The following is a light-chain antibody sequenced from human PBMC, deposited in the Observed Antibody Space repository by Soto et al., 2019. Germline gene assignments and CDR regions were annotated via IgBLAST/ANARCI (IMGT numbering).Light chain of an antibody. J-gene: IGLJ1*01. Sequence: QSALTQPPSASGSPGQSVTISCTGTSSDVGGDNYVSWYQQHPGKAPKLIIYEVNKRPSGVPDRFSGSKSGNTASLTVSGLQAEDEADYYCSSYAGTPFVFGTGTKLTVL. V-gene: IGLV2-8*01. CDR3: SSYAGTPFV. CDR2: EVN. CDR1: SSDVGGDNY.